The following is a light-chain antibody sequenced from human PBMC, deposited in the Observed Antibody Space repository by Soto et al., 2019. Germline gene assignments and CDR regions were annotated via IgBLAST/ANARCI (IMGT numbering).Light chain of an antibody. J-gene: IGKJ5*01. V-gene: IGKV1-33*01. CDR1: QDISNY. CDR2: DAS. Sequence: DIQMTQSPSSLSASVGDRVTITCQASQDISNYLNWYQQKPGKAPKLLIYDASNLETGVPSRFSGSGSGTDFTFTISSLQPEDIATYYCQQANSFPITFGQGTRLEIK. CDR3: QQANSFPIT.